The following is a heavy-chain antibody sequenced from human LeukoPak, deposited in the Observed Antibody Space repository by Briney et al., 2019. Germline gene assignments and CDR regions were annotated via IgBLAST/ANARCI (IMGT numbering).Heavy chain of an antibody. Sequence: GGSLRLSCAASGFTFSSYAMHWVRQAPGKGLEWVAVISYDGSNKYYADSVKGRFTISRDNSKNTLYLQMSSLRAEDTAVYYCARDYGMDVWGQGTTVTVSS. CDR3: ARDYGMDV. V-gene: IGHV3-30-3*01. J-gene: IGHJ6*02. CDR2: ISYDGSNK. CDR1: GFTFSSYA.